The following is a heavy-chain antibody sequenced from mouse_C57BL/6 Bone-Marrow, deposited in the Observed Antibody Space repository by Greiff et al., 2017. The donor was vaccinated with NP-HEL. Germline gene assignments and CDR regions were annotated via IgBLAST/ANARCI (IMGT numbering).Heavy chain of an antibody. Sequence: VQLQQSGTVLARPGASVKMSCKTSGYTFTSYWMHWVKQRPGQGLEWIGAIYPGNSDTSYNQKFKGKAKLTAVTSASTAYMELSSLTNEDSAVYYCRIPLITTVVEDYWGPGTTLTVSS. CDR1: GYTFTSYW. D-gene: IGHD1-1*01. J-gene: IGHJ2*01. CDR2: IYPGNSDT. V-gene: IGHV1-5*01. CDR3: RIPLITTVVEDY.